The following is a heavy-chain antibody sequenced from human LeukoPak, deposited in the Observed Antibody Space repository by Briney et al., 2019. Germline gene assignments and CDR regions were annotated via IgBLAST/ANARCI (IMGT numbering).Heavy chain of an antibody. CDR3: ARSLSGYDPLSAF. CDR1: GFTFSSYS. D-gene: IGHD5-12*01. J-gene: IGHJ1*01. V-gene: IGHV3-48*04. CDR2: MTATSNTF. Sequence: SGGSLRLSCEVSGFTFSSYSMTWVRQVPAKGLEWIAYMTATSNTFYYADSVKGRFTISRDNARNSLFLQMNSLTVEDTAVYYCARSLSGYDPLSAFWGQGTLVTVSS.